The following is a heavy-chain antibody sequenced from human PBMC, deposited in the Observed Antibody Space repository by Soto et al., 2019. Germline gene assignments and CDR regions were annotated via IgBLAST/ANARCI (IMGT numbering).Heavy chain of an antibody. D-gene: IGHD3-16*02. CDR1: GGSISSYY. V-gene: IGHV4-59*08. Sequence: QVQLQESGPGLVKPSETLSLTCTVSGGSISSYYWSWIRQPPGKGLEWIGYIYYSGSTNYNPSLKSRGTISVDASKNQFSLKLSSVTAADTAVYYCARHPAIMITFGGVIFVGYDYMDVWGKGTTVTVSS. J-gene: IGHJ6*03. CDR3: ARHPAIMITFGGVIFVGYDYMDV. CDR2: IYYSGST.